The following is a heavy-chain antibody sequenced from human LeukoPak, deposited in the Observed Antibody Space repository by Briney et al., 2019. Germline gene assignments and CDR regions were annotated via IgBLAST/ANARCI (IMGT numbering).Heavy chain of an antibody. CDR1: GYSISSGYY. CDR3: ARSYDSSGSA. Sequence: SETLSLTCTVSGYSISSGYYWSWIRQPPGKGLEWIGEINHSGSTNYNPSLKSRVVISVDTSKNQFSLNMNSVTAADTAVYYCARSYDSSGSAWGQGTLVTVSS. V-gene: IGHV4-38-2*02. D-gene: IGHD3-22*01. J-gene: IGHJ5*02. CDR2: INHSGST.